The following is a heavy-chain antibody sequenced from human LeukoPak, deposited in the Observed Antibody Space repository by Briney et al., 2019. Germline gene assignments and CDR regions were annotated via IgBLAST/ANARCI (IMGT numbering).Heavy chain of an antibody. CDR1: GGSFSGYY. CDR2: INHSGST. J-gene: IGHJ5*02. V-gene: IGHV4-34*01. D-gene: IGHD6-6*01. Sequence: SETLSLTCAVYGGSFSGYYWSWIRQPPGKGPEWIGEINHSGSTNYNPSLKSRVTISVDTSKNQFSLKLSSVTAADTAVYYCARGRVAARPSTYNWFDPWGQGTLVTVSS. CDR3: ARGRVAARPSTYNWFDP.